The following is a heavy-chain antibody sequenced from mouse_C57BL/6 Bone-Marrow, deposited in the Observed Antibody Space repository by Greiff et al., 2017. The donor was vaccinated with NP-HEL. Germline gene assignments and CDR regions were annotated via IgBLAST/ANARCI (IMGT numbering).Heavy chain of an antibody. Sequence: EVKVEESGGGLVKPGGSLKLSCAASGFTFSSYTMSWVRQTPEKRLEWVATISGGGGNTYYPDSVKGRFTISRDNAKNTLYLQMSSLRSEDTALYYCARLPAAWFAYWGQGTLVTVSA. V-gene: IGHV5-9*01. CDR2: ISGGGGNT. J-gene: IGHJ3*01. CDR1: GFTFSSYT. CDR3: ARLPAAWFAY.